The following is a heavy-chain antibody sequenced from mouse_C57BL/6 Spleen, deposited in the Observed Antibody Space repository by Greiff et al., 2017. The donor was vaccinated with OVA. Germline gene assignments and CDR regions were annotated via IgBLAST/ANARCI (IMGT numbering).Heavy chain of an antibody. CDR3: AKYDGYNYAMDY. Sequence: EVQLVESGGGLVKPGGSLKLSCAASGFTFSDYGMHWVRQAPEKGLEWVAYISSGSSTIYYADTVKGRFTISRDNAKNTLFLQMTSLRSEDTAMYYCAKYDGYNYAMDYWGQGTSVTVSS. V-gene: IGHV5-17*01. J-gene: IGHJ4*01. CDR2: ISSGSSTI. CDR1: GFTFSDYG. D-gene: IGHD2-3*01.